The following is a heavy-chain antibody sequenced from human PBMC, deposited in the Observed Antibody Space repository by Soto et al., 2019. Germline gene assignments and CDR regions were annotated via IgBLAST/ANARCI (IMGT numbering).Heavy chain of an antibody. D-gene: IGHD4-17*01. CDR1: GGSISSGGYS. V-gene: IGHV4-30-2*01. CDR2: IYHSGST. J-gene: IGHJ4*02. Sequence: PSETLSLTCAVSGGSISSGGYSWSWIRQPPGKGPEWIGYIYHSGSTYYNPSLKSRVTISVDRSKNQFSLKLSSVTAADTAVYYCARSTTVTTGSYYFDYWGQGTLVTVSS. CDR3: ARSTTVTTGSYYFDY.